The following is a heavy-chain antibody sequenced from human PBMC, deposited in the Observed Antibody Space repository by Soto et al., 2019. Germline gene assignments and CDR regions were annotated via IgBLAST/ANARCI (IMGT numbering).Heavy chain of an antibody. CDR1: GYTFTSYG. V-gene: IGHV1-18*01. J-gene: IGHJ4*02. Sequence: QVQLVQSGAEVKKPGASVKVSCKASGYTFTSYGISWVRQAPGQGLEWMGWISAYNGNTNYAQKLQGRVTMTTDTPPSTAYRELGSRRSDDTAVYYCARAGGGGAVAAPLDYWGQGTLVTVSS. CDR3: ARAGGGGAVAAPLDY. CDR2: ISAYNGNT. D-gene: IGHD6-19*01.